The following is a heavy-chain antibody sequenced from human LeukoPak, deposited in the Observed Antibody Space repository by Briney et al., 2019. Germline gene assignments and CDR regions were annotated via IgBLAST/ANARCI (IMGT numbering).Heavy chain of an antibody. J-gene: IGHJ4*02. Sequence: ASVKVSCKASGYTFTNYFMHWVRQAPGQGLEWMGVINPSGGGTTYAQRFQGRVTMTRDTSTSTVHMELSSLRSEDTAVYYCARGQNKCLGHWGQGTLATVSS. D-gene: IGHD2/OR15-2a*01. V-gene: IGHV1-46*01. CDR1: GYTFTNYF. CDR3: ARGQNKCLGH. CDR2: INPSGGGT.